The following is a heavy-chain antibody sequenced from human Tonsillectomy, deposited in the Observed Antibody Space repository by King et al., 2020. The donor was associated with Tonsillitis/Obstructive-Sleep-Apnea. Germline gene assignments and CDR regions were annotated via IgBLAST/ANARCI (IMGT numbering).Heavy chain of an antibody. CDR2: IYSGGST. Sequence: QLVQSGGGLVQPGGSLRLSYAASGFTVSSNYMSWVRQAPGKGLEWVSGIYSGGSTNYADSVKGRFTISRDNSKNTLYLQMNSLRAEDTAVYYCAREEFSSSSSVFDYWGQGTLVTVSS. V-gene: IGHV3-66*01. CDR3: AREEFSSSSSVFDY. J-gene: IGHJ4*02. CDR1: GFTVSSNY. D-gene: IGHD6-6*01.